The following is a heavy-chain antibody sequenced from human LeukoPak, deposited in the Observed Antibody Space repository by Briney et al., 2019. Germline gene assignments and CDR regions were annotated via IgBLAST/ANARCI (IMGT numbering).Heavy chain of an antibody. CDR3: ARGTGWDFWSGYHYYYYYMDV. CDR1: GGSISSSSYY. D-gene: IGHD3-3*01. Sequence: RSSETLSLTCTVSGGSISSSSYYWGWIRQPPGKGLEWIGSIYYSGSTYYNPSLKSRVTISVDTSKNQFSLKLSSVTAADTAVYYCARGTGWDFWSGYHYYYYYMDVWGKGTTVTASS. J-gene: IGHJ6*03. V-gene: IGHV4-39*07. CDR2: IYYSGST.